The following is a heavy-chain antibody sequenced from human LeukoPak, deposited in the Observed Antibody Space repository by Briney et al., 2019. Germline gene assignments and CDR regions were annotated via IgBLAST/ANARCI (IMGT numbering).Heavy chain of an antibody. CDR1: GFTFSSYW. J-gene: IGHJ3*02. D-gene: IGHD3-9*01. Sequence: PGGSLRLACAASGFTFSSYWIRCVRQAPGKGLEWVANIKLDGRATSYVASVKDRITISRDNAKNSLYLQMNSLRAEDTAVYYCGRGPATCNYDILAGYDKSVGAFHIWGEGTMVTVSS. V-gene: IGHV3-7*01. CDR2: IKLDGRAT. CDR3: GRGPATCNYDILAGYDKSVGAFHI.